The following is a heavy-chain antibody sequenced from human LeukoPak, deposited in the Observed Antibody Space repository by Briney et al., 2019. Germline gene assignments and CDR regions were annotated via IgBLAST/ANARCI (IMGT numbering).Heavy chain of an antibody. CDR2: ISGSGAYT. J-gene: IGHJ5*02. V-gene: IGHV3-23*01. CDR1: GFTFSSYA. D-gene: IGHD2-2*01. CDR3: ARRKNVVVPAAPHQDWFDP. Sequence: GGSLRLSCAASGFTFSSYAMTWVRQAPGEGLERASAISGSGAYTQYADSVKGRFTISRDNSKNALFLQMNSLRAEDTAVYYCARRKNVVVPAAPHQDWFDPWGQGTLVTVSS.